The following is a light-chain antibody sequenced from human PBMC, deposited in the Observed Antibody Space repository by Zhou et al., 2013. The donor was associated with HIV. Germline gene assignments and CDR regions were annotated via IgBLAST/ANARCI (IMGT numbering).Light chain of an antibody. CDR2: KVS. CDR1: QSLEYIDGNTY. Sequence: DVVMTQSPLSLPVTLGQPASISCRSSQSLEYIDGNTYLNWFHQRPGQSPRRLIYKVSNRFSGVPDRFSGSGAGTDFTLKISRVEAEDVGVYYCMQATQFPLTFGQGTKVEI. V-gene: IGKV2-30*01. J-gene: IGKJ1*01. CDR3: MQATQFPLT.